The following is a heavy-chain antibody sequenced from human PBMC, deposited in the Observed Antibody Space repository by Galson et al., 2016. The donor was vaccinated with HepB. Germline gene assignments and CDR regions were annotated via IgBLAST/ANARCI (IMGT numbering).Heavy chain of an antibody. CDR2: IKEDGSEK. V-gene: IGHV3-7*03. Sequence: SLRLSCAASGLILSNYWMSWVRQAPGKGLEWVANIKEDGSEKYYVDSVKGRFTISRDNAKNSLYLQMNSLRAEDTAVYYCARTAGGVWGQGTTVTVSS. D-gene: IGHD6-13*01. J-gene: IGHJ6*02. CDR3: ARTAGGV. CDR1: GLILSNYW.